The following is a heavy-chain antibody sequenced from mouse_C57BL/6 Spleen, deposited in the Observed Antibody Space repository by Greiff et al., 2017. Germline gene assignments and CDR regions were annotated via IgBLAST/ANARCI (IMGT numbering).Heavy chain of an antibody. CDR3: ARDYYGNYAGFAY. CDR2: INPSNGGT. CDR1: GYTFTSYR. J-gene: IGHJ3*01. D-gene: IGHD2-1*01. Sequence: VQLQPPGTELVKPGASEKLSCKASGYTFTSYRMHWVKQRPGQGLEWIGNINPSNGGTNYNEKFKSKVTLTVDKCSSTAYMQLSSLISEDSAVYYCARDYYGNYAGFAYWGQGTLVTVSA. V-gene: IGHV1-53*01.